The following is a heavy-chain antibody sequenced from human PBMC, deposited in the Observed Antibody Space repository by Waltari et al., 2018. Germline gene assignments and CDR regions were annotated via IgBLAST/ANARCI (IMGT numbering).Heavy chain of an antibody. CDR2: LSDGGNSA. CDR3: ADRSSPLYYFAMDV. D-gene: IGHD3-22*01. CDR1: VFFLSTYA. J-gene: IGHJ6*02. Sequence: QLVQAGGGLVQSGESRGLSGVACVFFLSTYARTWVRRAPGKGLEWVSSLSDGGNSAKYADSVKGRFTISRDTSKNTLYLQMNSLRAEDTAIYYCADRSSPLYYFAMDVWGQGTKVTVSS. V-gene: IGHV3-23*03.